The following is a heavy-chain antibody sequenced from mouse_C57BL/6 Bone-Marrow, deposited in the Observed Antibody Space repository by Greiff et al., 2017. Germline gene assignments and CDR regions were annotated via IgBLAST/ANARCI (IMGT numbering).Heavy chain of an antibody. Sequence: QQSCKASGYTFTSYWMHWVKQRPGQGLEWIGEIDPSDSYTNYNQKFKGKSTLTVDKSSSTAYMQLSSLTSEDSAVYYCARRGFITTVVAMDYWGQGTSVTVSS. V-gene: IGHV1-69*01. CDR1: GYTFTSYW. CDR3: ARRGFITTVVAMDY. J-gene: IGHJ4*01. D-gene: IGHD1-1*01. CDR2: IDPSDSYT.